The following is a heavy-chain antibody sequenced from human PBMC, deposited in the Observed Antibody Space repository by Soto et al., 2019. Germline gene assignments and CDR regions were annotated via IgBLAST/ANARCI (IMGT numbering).Heavy chain of an antibody. V-gene: IGHV4-34*01. Sequence: SETLSLTCAVYGGSFSGYYWSWIRQPPGTGLEWIGEINHSGSTNYNPSLKSRVTISVDTSKNQFSLKLSSVTAADTAVYYCARGSWIQLWFNYYYGMDVWGQGTTVTVSS. CDR3: ARGSWIQLWFNYYYGMDV. CDR2: INHSGST. D-gene: IGHD5-18*01. CDR1: GGSFSGYY. J-gene: IGHJ6*02.